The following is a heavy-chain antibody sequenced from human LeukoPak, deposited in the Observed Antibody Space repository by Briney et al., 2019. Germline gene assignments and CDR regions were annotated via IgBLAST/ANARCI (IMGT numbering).Heavy chain of an antibody. CDR1: GGTFSSYA. V-gene: IGHV1-69*05. D-gene: IGHD3-10*01. Sequence: SVKVSCKACGGTFSSYAISWVRQAPGQGLEWMGGIIPIFGTANYAQKFQGRVTMTRDTSISTAYMGLSRLRSDDTAVYYCARDRGNDAFDIWGQGTMVTVSS. CDR3: ARDRGNDAFDI. J-gene: IGHJ3*02. CDR2: IIPIFGTA.